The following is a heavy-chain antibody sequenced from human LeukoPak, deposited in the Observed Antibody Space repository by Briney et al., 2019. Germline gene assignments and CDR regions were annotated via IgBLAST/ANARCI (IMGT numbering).Heavy chain of an antibody. CDR3: ARDERFGVLHF. V-gene: IGHV4-38-2*02. J-gene: IGHJ4*02. CDR2: VYHSGTT. Sequence: SETLSLTCAVSGYSISSGYYWDWIRQPPGKGLEWIGTVYHSGTTFYNSSLKSRITISVATSKNQFSLRLSSVTAADTAVYFCARDERFGVLHFWGQGTLVTVSP. D-gene: IGHD3-16*01. CDR1: GYSISSGYY.